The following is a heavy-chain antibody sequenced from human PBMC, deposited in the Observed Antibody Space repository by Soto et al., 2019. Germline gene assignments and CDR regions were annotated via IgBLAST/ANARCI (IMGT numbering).Heavy chain of an antibody. CDR3: AKKNDVSGSYYKSSYGMDV. CDR2: ISGSGGST. Sequence: GGSLRLSCAASGFTFSSYAMSWVRQAPGKGLEWVSAISGSGGSTYYADSVKGRFTISRDNSKNTLYLQMNSLRAEDTAVYYCAKKNDVSGSYYKSSYGMDVWGQGTTVTVSS. D-gene: IGHD3-10*01. J-gene: IGHJ6*02. V-gene: IGHV3-23*01. CDR1: GFTFSSYA.